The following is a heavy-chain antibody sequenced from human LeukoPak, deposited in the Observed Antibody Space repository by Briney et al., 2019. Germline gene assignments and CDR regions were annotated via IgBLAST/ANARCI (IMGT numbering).Heavy chain of an antibody. J-gene: IGHJ1*01. Sequence: ASVKVSCKASGYTFTSYDINWVRQATGQGLEWMGWMNPNSGGTNYAQKFQGRVTMTRDTSISTAYMELSRLRSDDTAVYYCARAPPFLYSSRNFQHWGQGTLVTVSS. CDR3: ARAPPFLYSSRNFQH. CDR1: GYTFTSYD. V-gene: IGHV1-2*02. D-gene: IGHD6-13*01. CDR2: MNPNSGGT.